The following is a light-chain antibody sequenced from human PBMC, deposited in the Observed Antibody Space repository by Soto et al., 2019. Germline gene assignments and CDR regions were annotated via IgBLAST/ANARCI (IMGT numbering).Light chain of an antibody. CDR2: DVS. J-gene: IGLJ1*01. Sequence: QSALTQPASVSGSPGQSITISCTGTSSDVGGYNYFSWYQQHPGKAPKLMIYDVSNRPSGVSNRFSGSKSGNTASLTISGLQAEDEADYYCSSYTSSSSDVFGTGTKLTVL. V-gene: IGLV2-14*01. CDR1: SSDVGGYNY. CDR3: SSYTSSSSDV.